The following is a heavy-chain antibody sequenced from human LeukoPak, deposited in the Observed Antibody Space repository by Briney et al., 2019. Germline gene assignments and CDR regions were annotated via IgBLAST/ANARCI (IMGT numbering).Heavy chain of an antibody. CDR3: ARRGITGTWYYFDY. J-gene: IGHJ4*02. CDR1: GGSISSYY. V-gene: IGHV4-59*01. CDR2: IYYSGST. D-gene: IGHD1/OR15-1a*01. Sequence: PSETLSLTCTVSGGSISSYYWSWIRQPPGKGLEWIGYIYYSGSTNYNPSLKSRVTISVDTSKNQFSLKVSSVTAADTAVYYCARRGITGTWYYFDYWGQGTLVTVSS.